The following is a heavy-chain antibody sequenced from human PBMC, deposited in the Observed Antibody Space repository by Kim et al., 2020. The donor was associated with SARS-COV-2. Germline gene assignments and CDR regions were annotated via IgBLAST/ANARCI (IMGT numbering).Heavy chain of an antibody. V-gene: IGHV3-7*01. CDR3: AREVSWANIIEPTAMAPRRTYAFDI. Sequence: GGSLRLSCVASGFSFSGYWMNWVRQAPGKGLEWVANRKKDGSEKNYVDSVKGRFTISRDNTKNSLYLQMNRLRPEDTAVYYCAREVSWANIIEPTAMAPRRTYAFDIWGQGTMVIVSS. J-gene: IGHJ3*02. CDR2: RKKDGSEK. CDR1: GFSFSGYW. D-gene: IGHD2-2*01.